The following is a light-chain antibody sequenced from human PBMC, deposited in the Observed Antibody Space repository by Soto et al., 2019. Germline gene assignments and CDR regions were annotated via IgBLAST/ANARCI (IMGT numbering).Light chain of an antibody. CDR3: QQHRT. CDR2: DAS. V-gene: IGKV3-11*01. Sequence: EPVLTQSPATLSLSPGERATLSCRASQSASNYLAWYQQKPGQAPRLLIYDASNRATGIPARFSGSGSGTDFTLTISSLEPEDFAVYYCQQHRTFGQGTRLEIK. J-gene: IGKJ5*01. CDR1: QSASNY.